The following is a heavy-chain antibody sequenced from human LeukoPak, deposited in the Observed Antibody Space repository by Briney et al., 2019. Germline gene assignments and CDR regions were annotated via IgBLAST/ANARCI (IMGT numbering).Heavy chain of an antibody. D-gene: IGHD3-3*01. CDR1: GGSFTTYF. CDR2: IYTSGST. CDR3: ARVVVFGVVSSDYYYYYMDV. Sequence: KPSETLSLTCNVSGGSFTTYFWSWIRQPAGEGLEWIGRIYTSGSTNYNPSLKSRVTMSVDTSKNQFSLRLSSVTAADTAVYYCARVVVFGVVSSDYYYYYMDVWGKGTTVTVSS. V-gene: IGHV4-4*07. J-gene: IGHJ6*03.